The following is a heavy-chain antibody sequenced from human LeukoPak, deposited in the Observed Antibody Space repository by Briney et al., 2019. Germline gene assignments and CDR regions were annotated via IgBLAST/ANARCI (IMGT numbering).Heavy chain of an antibody. Sequence: GESLKISCKGSGYSFTSYWIGWVRQMPGKGLEWMGIIYPGDSDTRYSPSFQGQVTISADKSISTAYLQWSSLKASDTAMYYCARRAMGYGSGSYRPPYYYYYMDVWGKGTTVTVSS. CDR2: IYPGDSDT. D-gene: IGHD3-10*01. CDR1: GYSFTSYW. J-gene: IGHJ6*03. CDR3: ARRAMGYGSGSYRPPYYYYYMDV. V-gene: IGHV5-51*01.